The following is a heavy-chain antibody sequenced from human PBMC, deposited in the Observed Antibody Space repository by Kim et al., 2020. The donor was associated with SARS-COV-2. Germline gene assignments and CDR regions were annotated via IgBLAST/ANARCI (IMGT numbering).Heavy chain of an antibody. D-gene: IGHD3-10*01. V-gene: IGHV4-4*02. J-gene: IGHJ4*02. CDR2: IYHSGST. CDR1: GGSISSSNW. Sequence: SETLSLTCAVSGGSISSSNWWSWVRQPPGKGLEWIGEIYHSGSTNYNPSLKSRVTISVDKSKNQFSLKLSSVTAADTAVYYCARYYYGSGNGYYFDYWGQGTLVTVPS. CDR3: ARYYYGSGNGYYFDY.